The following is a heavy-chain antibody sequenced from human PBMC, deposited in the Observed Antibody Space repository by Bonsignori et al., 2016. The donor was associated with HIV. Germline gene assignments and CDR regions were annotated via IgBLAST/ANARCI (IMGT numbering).Heavy chain of an antibody. V-gene: IGHV4-34*01. J-gene: IGHJ4*02. D-gene: IGHD3-10*01. Sequence: WIRQPPGKGLEWIGEINHSGSTNYNPSLKSRVTISVDTSKNQFSLKLSSVTAADTAVYYCASSHSGEYYFDYWGQGTLVTVSS. CDR3: ASSHSGEYYFDY. CDR2: INHSGST.